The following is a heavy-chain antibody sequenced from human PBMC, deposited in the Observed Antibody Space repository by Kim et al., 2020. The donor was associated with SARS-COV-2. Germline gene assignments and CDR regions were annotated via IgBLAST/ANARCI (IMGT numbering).Heavy chain of an antibody. J-gene: IGHJ4*02. V-gene: IGHV4-59*01. CDR2: MYYSERS. Sequence: SETLSLTCTVSGGSIRNYFWSWIRQPPGKGLEWIGYMYYSERSKYDPSLENRVTISIDASKNHFSLRLSSVTAADTAIYYCARSAYSLPFDYWGQGILVTASP. D-gene: IGHD2-21*01. CDR1: GGSIRNYF. CDR3: ARSAYSLPFDY.